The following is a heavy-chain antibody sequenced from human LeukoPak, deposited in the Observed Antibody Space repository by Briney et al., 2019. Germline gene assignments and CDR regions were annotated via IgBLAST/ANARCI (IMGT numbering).Heavy chain of an antibody. CDR2: IYYSGST. J-gene: IGHJ4*02. CDR3: ARLPFYYDSGGYRYYFDY. D-gene: IGHD3-22*01. V-gene: IGHV4-59*08. CDR1: GGSITSYY. Sequence: SETLSLTCTVSGGSITSYYWSWIRQPPGKGLEWIGYIYYSGSTNYNPSLKSRVTISVDASKNQFSLKLSSVTAADTAVYYCARLPFYYDSGGYRYYFDYWGQGTLVTVSS.